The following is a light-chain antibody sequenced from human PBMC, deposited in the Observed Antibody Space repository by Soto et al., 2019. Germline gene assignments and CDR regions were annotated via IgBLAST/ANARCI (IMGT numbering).Light chain of an antibody. V-gene: IGKV1-9*01. CDR1: QGIGSY. J-gene: IGKJ5*01. CDR3: QQASTFPHT. Sequence: IQLTQSPSSLSASVGDRVTITCRASQGIGSYLAWYQQKPGEAPKLLIFDASTLQSGVPSRFSGSGSGTDFTLTISSLQPEDFATYYCQQASTFPHTFGQGTRLEIK. CDR2: DAS.